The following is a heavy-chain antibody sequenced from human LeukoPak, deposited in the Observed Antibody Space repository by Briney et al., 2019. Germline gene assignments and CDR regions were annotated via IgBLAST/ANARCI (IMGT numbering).Heavy chain of an antibody. CDR2: INHSGST. CDR1: GGSFSSYY. J-gene: IGHJ6*03. CDR3: ARGRYYDFWSGYHRYYYYMDV. D-gene: IGHD3-3*01. Sequence: SETLSLTCAVYGGSFSSYYWSWVRQPPGKGLEWIGEINHSGSTNYNPSLKSRVTISVDTSKNQFSLKLSSVTAADTAVYYCARGRYYDFWSGYHRYYYYMDVWGKGTTVTVS. V-gene: IGHV4-34*01.